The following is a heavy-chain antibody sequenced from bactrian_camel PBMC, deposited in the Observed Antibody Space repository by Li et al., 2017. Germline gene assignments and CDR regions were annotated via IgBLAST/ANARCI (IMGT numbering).Heavy chain of an antibody. J-gene: IGHJ4*01. Sequence: HVQLVESGGGSVQAGGSLRLSCKVSGHSRGSNCVGWYRLPPGRAPAEREVVASIHGTTGKTYYADAVRGRATLSQDDARTTLYLQINDLKPEDSAMYYCAADQGLSCWGALTSTARFDDLKLRGQGTQVTVS. D-gene: IGHD5*01. CDR1: GHSRGSNC. CDR3: AADQGLSCWGALTSTARFDDLKL. CDR2: IHGTTGKT. V-gene: IGHV3S55*01.